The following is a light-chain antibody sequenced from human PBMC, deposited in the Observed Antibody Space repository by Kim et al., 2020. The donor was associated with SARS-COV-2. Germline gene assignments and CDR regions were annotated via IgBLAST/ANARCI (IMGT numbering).Light chain of an antibody. CDR2: SAS. V-gene: IGKV1-16*02. J-gene: IGKJ1*01. CDR1: QDVTNS. CDR3: QQYNTYPWT. Sequence: ASGGDRVTITCRNSQDVTNSLVWIQQKPGRAPKSLLYSASRLQSGVPSKFSGSGSGTDFTLTITGLQPDDFVTYYCQQYNTYPWTFGQGTKVDIK.